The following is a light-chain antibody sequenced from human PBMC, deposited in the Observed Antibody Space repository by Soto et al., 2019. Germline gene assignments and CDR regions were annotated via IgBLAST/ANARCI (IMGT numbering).Light chain of an antibody. CDR3: SSFTSSGTFEVV. Sequence: QSALTQPASVSGSPGQSITISCTGTGSDVGGYDYVSWYQQHPGKAPKLIIYEVGNRPSGVSDRFSGSKSGNTASLTISGLQAEDEADYYCSSFTSSGTFEVVVGGGTKLTVL. CDR1: GSDVGGYDY. CDR2: EVG. V-gene: IGLV2-14*01. J-gene: IGLJ3*02.